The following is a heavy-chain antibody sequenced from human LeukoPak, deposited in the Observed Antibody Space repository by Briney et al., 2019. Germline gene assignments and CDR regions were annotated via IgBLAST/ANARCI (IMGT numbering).Heavy chain of an antibody. J-gene: IGHJ4*02. CDR2: ISYDGSNK. Sequence: GGSLRLSCAASGFTFSSYAMHWVRQAPGKGLEWVAVISYDGSNKYYADSVKGRFTISRDNSKNTLYLQMNSLRAEDTAVYYCIGSGGWPDYWGQGTPVTVSS. V-gene: IGHV3-30-3*01. D-gene: IGHD6-19*01. CDR3: IGSGGWPDY. CDR1: GFTFSSYA.